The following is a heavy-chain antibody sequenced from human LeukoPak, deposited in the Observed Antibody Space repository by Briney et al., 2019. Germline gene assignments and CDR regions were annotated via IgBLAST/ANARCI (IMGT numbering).Heavy chain of an antibody. D-gene: IGHD6-19*01. J-gene: IGHJ4*02. CDR1: GGSISSYY. Sequence: SETLSLTCSISGGSISSYYWSWIRQPPGKGLEWIGSIYYSGSTYYNPSLKSRVTISVDTSKNQFSLKLSSVTAADTAVYYCARVPRIWGSSGWQGVFDYWGQGTLVTVSS. CDR2: IYYSGST. CDR3: ARVPRIWGSSGWQGVFDY. V-gene: IGHV4-39*07.